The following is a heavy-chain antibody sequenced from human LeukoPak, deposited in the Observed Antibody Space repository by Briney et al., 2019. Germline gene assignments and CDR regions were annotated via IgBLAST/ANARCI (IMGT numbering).Heavy chain of an antibody. Sequence: ASQTLSLTCAISGDSVSSNSAAWNWIRQSPSRGLEWLVRTYYRSNWYNDYAVSVKSRITINPDTSKNQFSLQLNSVTPEDTAVYYCARGSYGSSGYLGYYYGMDVWGQGTTVTVSS. CDR3: ARGSYGSSGYLGYYYGMDV. CDR2: TYYRSNWYN. J-gene: IGHJ6*02. V-gene: IGHV6-1*01. D-gene: IGHD6-19*01. CDR1: GDSVSSNSAA.